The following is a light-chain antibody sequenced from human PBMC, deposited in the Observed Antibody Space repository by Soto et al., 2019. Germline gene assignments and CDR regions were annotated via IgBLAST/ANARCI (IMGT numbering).Light chain of an antibody. J-gene: IGKJ2*01. V-gene: IGKV3-11*01. CDR2: DTS. Sequence: EIVLTQSPATLSSSPGERATLSCRASQSVSGSLAWYQQKPGQSPRLLIYDTSTRATGIPPRFSGSGSGTDFTLTISSLEPEDFAVYYCQQYGSSPPMFTFGQGTKLEIK. CDR1: QSVSGS. CDR3: QQYGSSPPMFT.